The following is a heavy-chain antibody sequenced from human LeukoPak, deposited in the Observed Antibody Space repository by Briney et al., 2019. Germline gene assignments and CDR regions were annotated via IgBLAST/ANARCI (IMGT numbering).Heavy chain of an antibody. Sequence: SETLSLTCTASGGSISSGGYYWTWIRPHPGKGLEWIGYIYYSGSTYYNPSLKSRVTISVDTSKNQFSLRLSSVTAADTAVYYCALGYCGGGSCYAREYFQHWGQGTLVTVSS. CDR3: ALGYCGGGSCYAREYFQH. V-gene: IGHV4-31*03. CDR1: GGSISSGGYY. D-gene: IGHD2-15*01. CDR2: IYYSGST. J-gene: IGHJ1*01.